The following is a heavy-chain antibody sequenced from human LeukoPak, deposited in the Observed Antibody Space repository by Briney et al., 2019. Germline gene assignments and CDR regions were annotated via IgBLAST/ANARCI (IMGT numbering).Heavy chain of an antibody. Sequence: GGSLRLSCVASGFSYRTAWMSRVRQLPGQGLEWVGRIKSKTDGGTTDYAAPVKHRFTMSRDDSKHTLYLQMNSLKTEDTAVYYCTPHSLVTTDVSRFDSWGQGTLVTVSS. CDR2: IKSKTDGGTT. CDR1: GFSYRTAW. D-gene: IGHD4-17*01. J-gene: IGHJ4*02. CDR3: TPHSLVTTDVSRFDS. V-gene: IGHV3-15*01.